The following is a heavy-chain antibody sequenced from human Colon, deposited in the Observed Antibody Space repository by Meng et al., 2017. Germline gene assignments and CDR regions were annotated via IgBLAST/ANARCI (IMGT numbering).Heavy chain of an antibody. Sequence: SETLSLTCALSGGSFRGYYWGWIRQPPRNVLQWNGEINNSGSTNYNPSPKGQVTISVDTSKNQFSLKLTSVAAADTAIYYCARGAAGSSSVYYYYGLDVWGQGTTVTVSS. CDR1: GGSFRGYY. CDR2: INNSGST. J-gene: IGHJ6*02. D-gene: IGHD6-13*01. V-gene: IGHV4-34*01. CDR3: ARGAAGSSSVYYYYGLDV.